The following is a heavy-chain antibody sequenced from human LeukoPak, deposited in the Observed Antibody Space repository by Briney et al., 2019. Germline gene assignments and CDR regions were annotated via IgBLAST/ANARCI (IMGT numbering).Heavy chain of an antibody. CDR3: ARPRGTLYDAFDI. D-gene: IGHD3-16*01. V-gene: IGHV5-51*01. Sequence: GESLKISCKGSGYSFTSYWIAWVRQMPGKGLEWMGIIYPGDSDTRYSPSFQGQVTISADKSSSTAYLQWSSLKASDTAMYYCARPRGTLYDAFDIWGQGTMVIVSS. CDR1: GYSFTSYW. J-gene: IGHJ3*02. CDR2: IYPGDSDT.